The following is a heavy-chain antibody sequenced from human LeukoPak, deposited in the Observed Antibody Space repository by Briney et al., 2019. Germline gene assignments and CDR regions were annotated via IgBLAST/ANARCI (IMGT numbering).Heavy chain of an antibody. CDR1: GRSISSYY. J-gene: IGHJ3*02. V-gene: IGHV4-4*09. D-gene: IGHD1-26*01. CDR2: IYTSGST. CDR3: ARRQIVRATPHDAFDI. Sequence: SETLSLTCTVSGRSISSYYWRWIRQPPGKGLEWIGYIYTSGSTNYNPSLKSRVTLSVDTSKNQFSLKLNSVTAADTAVYYCARRQIVRATPHDAFDIWGQGTMVTVSS.